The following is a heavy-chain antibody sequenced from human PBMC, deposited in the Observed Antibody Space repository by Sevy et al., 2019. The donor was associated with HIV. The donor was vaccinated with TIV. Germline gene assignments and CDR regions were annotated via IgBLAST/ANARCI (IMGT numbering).Heavy chain of an antibody. CDR1: GYSFTNYG. J-gene: IGHJ5*02. CDR3: AKEGKNIRSWFDP. D-gene: IGHD3-3*02. CDR2: ISGYNGYT. V-gene: IGHV1-18*01. Sequence: SSVKVSCKASGYSFTNYGIGWVRQAPGQGLEWMGWISGYNGYTNYAQNLQGRVTMTTDTSTSTAYMELRSLRSDDTAIYYCAKEGKNIRSWFDPWGHGTLVTVSS.